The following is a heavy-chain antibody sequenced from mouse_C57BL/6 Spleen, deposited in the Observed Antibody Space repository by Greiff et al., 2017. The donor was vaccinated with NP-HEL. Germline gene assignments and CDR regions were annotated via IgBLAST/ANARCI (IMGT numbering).Heavy chain of an antibody. D-gene: IGHD6-1*01. V-gene: IGHV7-3*01. CDR2: IRNKANGYTT. Sequence: EVKVVESGGGLVQPGGSLSLSCAASGFTFTDYYMSWVRQPPGKALEWLGFIRNKANGYTTEYSASVQGRFTISRDNSQSILYLQMNALRAEDSATYYCARYRTPLYYCDYWGQGTTLTVSS. CDR1: GFTFTDYY. CDR3: ARYRTPLYYCDY. J-gene: IGHJ2*01.